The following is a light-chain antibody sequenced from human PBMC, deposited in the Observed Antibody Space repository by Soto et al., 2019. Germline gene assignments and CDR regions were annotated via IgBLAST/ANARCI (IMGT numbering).Light chain of an antibody. J-gene: IGKJ1*01. V-gene: IGKV3-11*01. CDR2: DAS. Sequence: EIVLTQSPATLSLSPGERATLSCRASQSVSSYLAWYQQKPGQAPRLLIYDASNRATGIPARFSGSGSGTDFTITISSLAPEDFAVYYCQHRSNWPGTFGQGTKVEIK. CDR1: QSVSSY. CDR3: QHRSNWPGT.